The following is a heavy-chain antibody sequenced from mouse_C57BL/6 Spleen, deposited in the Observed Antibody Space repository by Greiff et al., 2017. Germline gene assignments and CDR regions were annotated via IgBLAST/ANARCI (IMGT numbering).Heavy chain of an antibody. Sequence: VKLQQPGAELVKPGASVKMSCKASGYTFTSYWITWVKQRPGQGLEWIGDIYPGSGSTNYNEKFKSKATLTVDTSSSTAYMQLSSLTSEDSAVYYCARWDYYGSHPYAMDYWGQGTSVTVSS. J-gene: IGHJ4*01. CDR1: GYTFTSYW. CDR2: IYPGSGST. D-gene: IGHD1-1*01. V-gene: IGHV1-55*01. CDR3: ARWDYYGSHPYAMDY.